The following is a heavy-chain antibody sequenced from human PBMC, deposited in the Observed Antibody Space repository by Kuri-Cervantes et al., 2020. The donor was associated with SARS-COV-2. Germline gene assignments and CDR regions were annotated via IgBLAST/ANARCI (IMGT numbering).Heavy chain of an antibody. CDR1: GGSINNYY. J-gene: IGHJ4*02. V-gene: IGHV4-59*01. CDR3: ARVGVRSYGVLDY. D-gene: IGHD5-18*01. Sequence: SETLSLTCTVSGGSINNYYWSWIRQPPGKGLEWIGYIYDSANTNYNPSLRSRVTMSVDTSKNQVSLKLTSVTAADTAVYFCARVGVRSYGVLDYWGQGTLVTVSS. CDR2: IYDSANT.